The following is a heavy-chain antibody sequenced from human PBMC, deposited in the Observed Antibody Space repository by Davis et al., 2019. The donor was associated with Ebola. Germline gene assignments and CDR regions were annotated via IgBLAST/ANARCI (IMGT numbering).Heavy chain of an antibody. CDR3: VKGVFDS. D-gene: IGHD3-10*01. CDR1: GFNFEDYG. J-gene: IGHJ5*01. V-gene: IGHV3-43*02. Sequence: PGGSLRLSCEASGFNFEDYGMYWVRQPPGKGLEWVSLINGNGGTTLYGDSVKVLFNTSRDNSGDSLYLQMNSLRVDDSAVYYCVKGVFDSWGQRTLVTVSS. CDR2: INGNGGTT.